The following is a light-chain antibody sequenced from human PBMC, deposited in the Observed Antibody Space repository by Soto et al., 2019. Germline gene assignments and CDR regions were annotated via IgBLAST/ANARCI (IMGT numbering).Light chain of an antibody. V-gene: IGLV2-14*01. CDR2: EVS. J-gene: IGLJ1*01. Sequence: SALTQPASVSGSPGQSITISCTGTSSDVGSYNYVSWYQQRPGKAPKLMIYEVSDRPSGISSRFSGSKSGNTASLTISGLQTEDEADYYCSSYTSSSTLFGTGTKVTVL. CDR1: SSDVGSYNY. CDR3: SSYTSSSTL.